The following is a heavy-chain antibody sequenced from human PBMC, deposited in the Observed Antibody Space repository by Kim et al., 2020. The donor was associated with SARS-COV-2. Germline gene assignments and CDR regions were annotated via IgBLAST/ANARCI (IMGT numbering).Heavy chain of an antibody. D-gene: IGHD6-13*01. CDR1: GYTLTELS. J-gene: IGHJ6*02. CDR2: FDPEDGET. CDR3: ATLRQYSSSWYEYYYYGMDV. Sequence: ASVKVSCKVSGYTLTELSMHWVRQAPGKGLEWMGGFDPEDGETIYAPKFQGRVTMTEDTSTDTAYMELSSLRSEDTAVYYCATLRQYSSSWYEYYYYGMDVWGQGTTVTVSS. V-gene: IGHV1-24*01.